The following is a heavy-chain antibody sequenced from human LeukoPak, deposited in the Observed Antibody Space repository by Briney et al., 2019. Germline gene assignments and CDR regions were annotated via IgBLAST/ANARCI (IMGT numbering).Heavy chain of an antibody. Sequence: GGSLRLSCVGSGFNFRTYNLNWVRQAPGKGLEWVSDISGSSSYTDYADSVRGRFTISKDNANSSVFLQMDSLRAEDTAVYYCARGHNSGYYLKYWGQGTLVTVSS. D-gene: IGHD3-22*01. CDR2: ISGSSSYT. J-gene: IGHJ4*02. CDR1: GFNFRTYN. CDR3: ARGHNSGYYLKY. V-gene: IGHV3-21*05.